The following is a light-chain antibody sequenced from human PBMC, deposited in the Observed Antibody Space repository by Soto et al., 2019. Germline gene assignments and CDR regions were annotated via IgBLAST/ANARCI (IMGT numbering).Light chain of an antibody. J-gene: IGKJ4*01. CDR2: GAS. CDR3: QQHSSDSLHA. V-gene: IGKV1-9*01. CDR1: QDISSY. Sequence: DIQLTQSPSILSASAGDRVTITCRASQDISSYLAWYQQKPGEAPRLLIYGASTLQSGVPSRFRGSGSGTEYTLITSSLQPEDVATYYCQQHSSDSLHAFGGGTKVEIK.